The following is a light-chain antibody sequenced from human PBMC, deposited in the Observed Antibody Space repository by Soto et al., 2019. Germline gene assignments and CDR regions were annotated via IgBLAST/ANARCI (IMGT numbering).Light chain of an antibody. CDR2: HAS. CDR1: QGIAKY. Sequence: DTQMTQSPSSLSASVGDRVTITYQASQGIAKYLHWYQQKPGKAPKLLIYHASNLQTGVPSRFSGSGSGTDFTLTISSLQPEHIATYFCQQSDNLPLTFGGGTKVEIK. J-gene: IGKJ4*01. CDR3: QQSDNLPLT. V-gene: IGKV1-33*01.